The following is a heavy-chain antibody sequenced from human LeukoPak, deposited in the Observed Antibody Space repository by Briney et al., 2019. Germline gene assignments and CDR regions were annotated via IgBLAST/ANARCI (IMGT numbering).Heavy chain of an antibody. CDR3: ARGRSTLDV. CDR1: GGSIKTYY. J-gene: IGHJ6*04. V-gene: IGHV4-4*07. D-gene: IGHD2-2*01. Sequence: SETLSLTCSVSGGSIKTYYWSWIRQPAGKGLEWIGRIYTSGSTTYNPSLKSRVTMSVDTSKNQFSLKLNSVTAADTAVYYCARGRSTLDVWGKGTTVTVSS. CDR2: IYTSGST.